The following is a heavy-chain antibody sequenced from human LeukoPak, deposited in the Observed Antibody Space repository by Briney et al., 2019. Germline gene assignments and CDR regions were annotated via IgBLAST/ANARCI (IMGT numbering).Heavy chain of an antibody. Sequence: GGSLRHSCAASGFTFSSYWMSWVRQAPGKGLEWVANIKQDGSEKYYVDSVKGRFTISRDNAKNSLYLQMNSLRAEDTAVYYCARDQAWFGDGAYYYYYVMDVWGKGTTVTVSS. CDR2: IKQDGSEK. CDR1: GFTFSSYW. CDR3: ARDQAWFGDGAYYYYYVMDV. J-gene: IGHJ6*04. D-gene: IGHD3-10*01. V-gene: IGHV3-7*03.